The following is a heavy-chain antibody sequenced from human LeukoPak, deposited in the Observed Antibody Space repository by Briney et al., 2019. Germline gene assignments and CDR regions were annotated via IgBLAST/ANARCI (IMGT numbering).Heavy chain of an antibody. J-gene: IGHJ3*02. CDR3: AKSLAARDDAFDI. CDR1: GFTFSSSA. Sequence: PGGSLRLSCAASGFTFSSSAMSWVRQVPGKGLEWVSGISASGGSTSYADSVRGRFTISRDNSKNTLYVQMNSLRDEDTAVYYCAKSLAARDDAFDIWGQGTMVTVSS. D-gene: IGHD6-6*01. CDR2: ISASGGST. V-gene: IGHV3-23*01.